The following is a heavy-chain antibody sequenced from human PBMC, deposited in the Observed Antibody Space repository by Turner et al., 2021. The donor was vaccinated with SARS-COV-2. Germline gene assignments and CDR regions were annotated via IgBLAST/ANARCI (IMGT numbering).Heavy chain of an antibody. CDR3: AKGGWYYDSSAADY. Sequence: QVQLVESGGGLVQPGRSLILSCASSGFTFSRYGMHWVRQAPGKGLEWVALISYDGSDKYYADSVKGRFTISRDNSKNTLYLQMNSLRAEDTAVYYCAKGGWYYDSSAADYWGQGTLVTVSS. V-gene: IGHV3-30*18. J-gene: IGHJ4*02. D-gene: IGHD3-22*01. CDR1: GFTFSRYG. CDR2: ISYDGSDK.